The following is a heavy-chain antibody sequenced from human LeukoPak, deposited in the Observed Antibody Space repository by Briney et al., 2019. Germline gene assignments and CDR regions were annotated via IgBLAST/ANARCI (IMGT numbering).Heavy chain of an antibody. V-gene: IGHV3-23*01. J-gene: IGHJ5*02. CDR3: AKDGRIAAAGVRWWFDP. Sequence: GGSLRLSCAASGFTFSSYAMSWVRQAPGKGLEWVSAISGSGGSTYYADSVKGRFTISRDNSKNTLYLQMNSLRAEDTAVYYCAKDGRIAAAGVRWWFDPWGQGTLVTVSS. CDR2: ISGSGGST. CDR1: GFTFSSYA. D-gene: IGHD6-13*01.